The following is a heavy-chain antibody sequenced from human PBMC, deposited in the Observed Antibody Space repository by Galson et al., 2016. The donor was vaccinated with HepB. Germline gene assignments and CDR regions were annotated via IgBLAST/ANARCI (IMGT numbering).Heavy chain of an antibody. CDR1: GFTFSRDG. D-gene: IGHD6-19*01. Sequence: SLRLSCAASGFTFSRDGMHWIRQAPGKGLEWVATISDDGNVKFYADSVKGRFAISRDNSKNTLYLQVNSLRAEDTAVYYCARPPVAGTSQDAFDIWGQGTMVTVSS. V-gene: IGHV3-30*03. CDR3: ARPPVAGTSQDAFDI. J-gene: IGHJ3*02. CDR2: ISDDGNVK.